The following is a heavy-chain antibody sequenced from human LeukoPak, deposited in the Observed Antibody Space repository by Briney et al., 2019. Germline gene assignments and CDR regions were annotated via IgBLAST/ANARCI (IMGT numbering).Heavy chain of an antibody. D-gene: IGHD2-15*01. J-gene: IGHJ4*02. CDR1: GGSISSYY. CDR3: AQTKYCSGGSCYFDY. CDR2: IYYSGST. Sequence: SEILSLTCTVSGGSISSYYWSWIRQPPGKGLEWIGYIYYSGSTNYNPSLKSRVTISVDTSKNQFSLKLSSVTAADTAVYYCAQTKYCSGGSCYFDYWGQGTLVTVSS. V-gene: IGHV4-59*08.